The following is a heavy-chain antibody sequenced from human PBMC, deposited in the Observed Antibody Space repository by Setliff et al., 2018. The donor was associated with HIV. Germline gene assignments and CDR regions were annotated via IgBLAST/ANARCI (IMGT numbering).Heavy chain of an antibody. CDR1: GGSRSAYD. Sequence: PSETLSLPCSTSGGSRSAYDWSWIRQPPGKGLEWIGYVHSSGTTNYNTSLKSRVTISRDTSKNQFFLKVTSLTAADTAMYYFARDPGNSSTWHFDYWGRGNLVTVSS. J-gene: IGHJ4*02. V-gene: IGHV4-59*01. CDR3: ARDPGNSSTWHFDY. CDR2: VHSSGTT. D-gene: IGHD6-13*01.